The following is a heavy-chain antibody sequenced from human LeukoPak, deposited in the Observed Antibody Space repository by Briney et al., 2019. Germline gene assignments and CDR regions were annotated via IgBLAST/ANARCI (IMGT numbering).Heavy chain of an antibody. CDR2: FYSIGTT. J-gene: IGHJ4*02. CDR3: AGGGPQQLILT. Sequence: SETLSLTCTVSGVSISSSHWSWIRQPPGKGLEWIGYFYSIGTTNYNPSLKSRVTISVDTSKNQFSLRLTSVTAADTAVYYCAGGGPQQLILTWGQGALVTVSS. D-gene: IGHD6-13*01. V-gene: IGHV4-4*09. CDR1: GVSISSSH.